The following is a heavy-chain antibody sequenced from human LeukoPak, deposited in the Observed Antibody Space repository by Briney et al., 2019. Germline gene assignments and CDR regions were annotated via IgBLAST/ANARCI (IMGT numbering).Heavy chain of an antibody. Sequence: SETLSLTCTVSGGSISSYYWSWIRQPAGKGLEWIGRIYTSGSTNYNPSLKSRVTMSVDTSKNQFSLMLSSVTAADTAVYYCATLRGSSSWYWYFDLWGRGTLVTVSS. J-gene: IGHJ2*01. CDR2: IYTSGST. CDR3: ATLRGSSSWYWYFDL. CDR1: GGSISSYY. V-gene: IGHV4-4*07. D-gene: IGHD6-13*01.